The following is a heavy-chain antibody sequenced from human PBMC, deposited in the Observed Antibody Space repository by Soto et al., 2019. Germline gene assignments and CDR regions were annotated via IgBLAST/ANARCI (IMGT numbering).Heavy chain of an antibody. D-gene: IGHD4-17*01. V-gene: IGHV3-30*18. CDR2: ISYDGNNK. CDR1: GFTFSTYG. J-gene: IGHJ1*01. CDR3: AKDHLPSTVTTPGH. Sequence: QVQLVESGGGVVQPGRSLRLSCAASGFTFSTYGMHWVRQAPGKGLEWVAVISYDGNNKYYADSVKGRFTIARDNSKNTLFLQMDSLRAEDTAVYYCAKDHLPSTVTTPGHWGQGTLVTVSS.